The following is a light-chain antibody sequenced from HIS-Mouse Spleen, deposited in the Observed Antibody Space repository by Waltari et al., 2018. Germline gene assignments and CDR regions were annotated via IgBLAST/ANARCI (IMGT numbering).Light chain of an antibody. Sequence: IQMTQSPSSLYASVGDSVTITCRASQSISSWLAWYQQKPGKAPKLLIYTASSLESGVPSRVSGSGSGTEFTLTISSLQPDDFATYYCQQYNSYSTFGQGTKLEIK. CDR1: QSISSW. V-gene: IGKV1-5*03. CDR3: QQYNSYST. CDR2: TAS. J-gene: IGKJ2*01.